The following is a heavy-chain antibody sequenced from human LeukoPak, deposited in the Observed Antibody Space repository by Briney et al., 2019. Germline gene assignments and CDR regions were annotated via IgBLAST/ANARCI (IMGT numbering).Heavy chain of an antibody. J-gene: IGHJ6*02. CDR1: GGSISSSSYY. D-gene: IGHD3-10*01. V-gene: IGHV4-39*07. CDR2: IYYSGST. CDR3: ASRLVWFGDPTRRGMDV. Sequence: SETLSLTCTVSGGSISSSSYYWGWIRQPPGKGLEWIGSIYYSGSTYYNPSLKSRVTISVDTSKNQFSLKLSSVTAADTAVYYCASRLVWFGDPTRRGMDVWGQGTTVTVSS.